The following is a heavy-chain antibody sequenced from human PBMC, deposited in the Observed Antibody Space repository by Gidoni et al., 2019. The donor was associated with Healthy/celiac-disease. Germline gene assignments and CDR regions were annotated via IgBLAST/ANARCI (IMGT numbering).Heavy chain of an antibody. Sequence: EVQLVEYGGGLVQPGGARRRAGAAAGFTFSSDSMNWVRQAPGKGLEGVSYISSSSSTIYYADSAKGRFTISRDNAKNSLYLQMNSLRAEDTAVYYCARDMGFDYWGQGTLVTVSS. V-gene: IGHV3-48*01. CDR2: ISSSSSTI. D-gene: IGHD3-10*01. CDR3: ARDMGFDY. CDR1: GFTFSSDS. J-gene: IGHJ4*02.